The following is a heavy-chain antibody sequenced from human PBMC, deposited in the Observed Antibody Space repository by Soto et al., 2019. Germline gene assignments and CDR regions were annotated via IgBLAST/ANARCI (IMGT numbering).Heavy chain of an antibody. CDR2: IYHSGST. Sequence: PSETLSLTCAVSGGSISSGGYSWSWIRQPPGKGLEWIGYIYHSGSTYYNPSLKSRVTISVDTSKNQFSLKLSSVTAADTAVYYCARNLVSSITYYDILTGYYFWAFDIWGQGTMVTVSS. CDR3: ARNLVSSITYYDILTGYYFWAFDI. V-gene: IGHV4-30-2*01. D-gene: IGHD3-9*01. CDR1: GGSISSGGYS. J-gene: IGHJ3*02.